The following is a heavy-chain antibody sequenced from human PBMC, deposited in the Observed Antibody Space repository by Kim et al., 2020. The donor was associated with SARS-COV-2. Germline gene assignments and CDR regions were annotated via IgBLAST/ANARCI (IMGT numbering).Heavy chain of an antibody. CDR1: GFTFSSYA. J-gene: IGHJ4*02. CDR3: AKSIVGANLGDY. D-gene: IGHD1-26*01. Sequence: GGSLRLSCAASGFTFSSYAMSWVRQAPGKGLEWVSAISGSGGSTYYADSMKGRFTISRDNSKNTLYLQMNSLRAEDTAVYYCAKSIVGANLGDYWGQGTLVTVSS. CDR2: ISGSGGST. V-gene: IGHV3-23*01.